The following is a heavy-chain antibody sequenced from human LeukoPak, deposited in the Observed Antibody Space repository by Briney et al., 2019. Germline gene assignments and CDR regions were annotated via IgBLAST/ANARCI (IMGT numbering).Heavy chain of an antibody. CDR3: ARDSSSSPNWFDP. J-gene: IGHJ5*02. D-gene: IGHD6-6*01. Sequence: SVKVSCKASGGTFISYAISWVRQAPGQGLEWMGGIIPIFGTANYAQKFQGRVTITADESTSTAYMELSSLRSEDTAVYYCARDSSSSPNWFDPWGQGTLVTVSS. CDR2: IIPIFGTA. CDR1: GGTFISYA. V-gene: IGHV1-69*13.